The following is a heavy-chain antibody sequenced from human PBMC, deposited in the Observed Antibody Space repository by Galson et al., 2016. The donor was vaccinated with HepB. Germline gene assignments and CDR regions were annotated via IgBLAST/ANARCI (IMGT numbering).Heavy chain of an antibody. Sequence: SLRLSCAASGFTFSDYAMRWVRQAPGKGLEWVSGISGNGGRTYYADSVEGRFTISRDNSKNTLYLQMNSLRAEDTALYYCAKSGVWGTHRSPDYWGQGTLVTVSS. CDR2: ISGNGGRT. D-gene: IGHD3-16*02. CDR1: GFTFSDYA. J-gene: IGHJ4*02. V-gene: IGHV3-23*01. CDR3: AKSGVWGTHRSPDY.